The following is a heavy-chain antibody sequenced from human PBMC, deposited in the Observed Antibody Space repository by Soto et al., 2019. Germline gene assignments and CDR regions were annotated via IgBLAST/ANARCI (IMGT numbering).Heavy chain of an antibody. CDR2: ISGSGDGT. D-gene: IGHD5-18*01. Sequence: GSLRLSCAASGFTFSSFALSWVRQAPGKGLEWVSAISGSGDGTDYAASVKGRFTISRDNSKNTLYLQMNSLRAEDTAVYYCAGPGYSSQDYWGQGALVTVSS. V-gene: IGHV3-23*01. CDR3: AGPGYSSQDY. CDR1: GFTFSSFA. J-gene: IGHJ4*02.